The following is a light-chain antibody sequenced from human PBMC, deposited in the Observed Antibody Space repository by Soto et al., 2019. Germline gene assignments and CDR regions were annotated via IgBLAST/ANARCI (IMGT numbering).Light chain of an antibody. J-gene: IGKJ1*01. V-gene: IGKV3-15*01. CDR1: QTVSSN. Sequence: EIVMTQSPATLSVSPGERATLSCRASQTVSSNLAWYQQRPGQAPRLLIYGASTRATDIPARFSGSGSETEFTLTISSLQSEDFADYYCQHYSNWQTWTFGQGTRVDMK. CDR3: QHYSNWQTWT. CDR2: GAS.